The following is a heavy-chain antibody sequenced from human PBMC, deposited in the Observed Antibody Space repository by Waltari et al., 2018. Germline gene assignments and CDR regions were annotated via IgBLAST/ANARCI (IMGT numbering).Heavy chain of an antibody. D-gene: IGHD3-22*01. CDR1: GFTFSSYE. V-gene: IGHV3-48*03. J-gene: IGHJ3*02. CDR2: ISYKGTIF. CDR3: AGGTGNYYDGVDI. Sequence: ERQLVESGGGSVQPGGSLRLSCQASGFTFSSYEMKWVRQAPGKGLEWVSYISYKGTIFLYGGSVKGRFTISRDNAKKSRYLEMNSLRAADTAIWYCAGGTGNYYDGVDIWGQGTMVRVSS.